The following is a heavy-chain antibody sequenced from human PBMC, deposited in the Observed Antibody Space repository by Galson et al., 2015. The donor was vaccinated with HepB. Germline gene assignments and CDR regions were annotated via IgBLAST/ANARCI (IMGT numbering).Heavy chain of an antibody. CDR2: MNPNSGNT. D-gene: IGHD6-13*01. CDR3: AAGFSSSWYYFDY. CDR1: GYTFTSYD. V-gene: IGHV1-8*01. Sequence: SVKVSCKASGYTFTSYDINWVRQATGQGLEWMGWMNPNSGNTGYAQKFQGRVTMTRNTSISTAYMELSRLRSDDTAVYYCAAGFSSSWYYFDYWGQGTLVTVSS. J-gene: IGHJ4*02.